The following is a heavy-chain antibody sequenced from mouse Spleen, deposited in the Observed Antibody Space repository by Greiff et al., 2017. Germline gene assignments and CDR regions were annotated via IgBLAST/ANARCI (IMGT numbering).Heavy chain of an antibody. CDR2: INPNYGTT. V-gene: IGHV1-39*01. J-gene: IGHJ4*01. Sequence: LEQSGAELVKPGASVKMSCKASGYTFTDYNMKWVKQSNGKSLEWIGDINPNYGTTSYNQKFKGKATLTVDQSSSTAYLQLNSLTSEDSAVYYCARGFYCYAMDYWGQGTSVTVSA. CDR1: GYTFTDYN. CDR3: ARGFYCYAMDY.